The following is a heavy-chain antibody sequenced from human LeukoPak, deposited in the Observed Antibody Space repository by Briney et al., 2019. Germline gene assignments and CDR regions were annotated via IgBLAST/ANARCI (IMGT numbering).Heavy chain of an antibody. CDR1: GYTFTSYG. CDR2: ISAYNGNT. Sequence: ASVTVCFKASGYTFTSYGISWVRQAPGQGLEWMGWISAYNGNTNYAQKLQGRVTMTTDTSTSTAYMELRSLRSDDTAVYYCARRQLEPHWFDPWGQGTLVTVSS. J-gene: IGHJ5*02. V-gene: IGHV1-18*01. CDR3: ARRQLEPHWFDP. D-gene: IGHD1-1*01.